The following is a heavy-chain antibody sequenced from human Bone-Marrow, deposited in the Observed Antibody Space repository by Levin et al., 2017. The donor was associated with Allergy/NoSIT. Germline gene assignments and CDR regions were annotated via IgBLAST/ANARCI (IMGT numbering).Heavy chain of an antibody. CDR3: ARGIIGDVRVAHKEAFDI. CDR2: ISSDSSDL. V-gene: IGHV3-21*01. CDR1: GFTFSDYS. Sequence: ASVKVSCIVSGFTFSDYSVYWVRQAPGKGLEWISSISSDSSDLYYADSVKGRFTISRDNAKNSLTLQMNSLRAEDTAVYYCARGIIGDVRVAHKEAFDIWGQGTMVSVSS. J-gene: IGHJ3*02. D-gene: IGHD2-8*02.